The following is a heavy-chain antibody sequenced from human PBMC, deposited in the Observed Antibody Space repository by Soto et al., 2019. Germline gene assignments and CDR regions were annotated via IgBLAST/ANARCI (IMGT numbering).Heavy chain of an antibody. CDR1: GFTFSTYT. CDR3: ARQAKIGDRSQFYFDS. V-gene: IGHV3-30*03. D-gene: IGHD3-16*01. J-gene: IGHJ4*02. CDR2: ISYNGRNK. Sequence: GGSLRLSCASSGFTFSTYTMNWVRQAPGKGLEWVAVISYNGRNKHYVDSVKGRFTISRDNSQDTLYLQMDSLRPDDTAVYYCARQAKIGDRSQFYFDSWGQGALVTVSS.